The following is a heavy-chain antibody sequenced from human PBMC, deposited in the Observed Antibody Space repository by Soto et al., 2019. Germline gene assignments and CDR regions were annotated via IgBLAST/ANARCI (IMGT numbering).Heavy chain of an antibody. J-gene: IGHJ4*02. Sequence: PSETLSLTCAVYGGYFSGYYWSWIRQPPGKGLEWIGEINHSGSTNYNPSLKSRVTISVDTSKNQFSLKLSSVTAADTAVYYCARGIQLWLPNYWGQGTLVTVS. D-gene: IGHD5-18*01. CDR2: INHSGST. V-gene: IGHV4-34*01. CDR3: ARGIQLWLPNY. CDR1: GGYFSGYY.